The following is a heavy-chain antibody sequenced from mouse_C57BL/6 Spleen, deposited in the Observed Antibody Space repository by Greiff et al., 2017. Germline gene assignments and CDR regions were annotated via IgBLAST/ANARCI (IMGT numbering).Heavy chain of an antibody. CDR2: INPNNGGT. CDR1: GYTFTDYN. Sequence: VQLQQSGPELVKPGASVKIPCKASGYTFTDYNMDWVKQSHGKSLEWIGDINPNNGGTIYNQKFKGKATLTVDKSSSTAYMELRSLTSEDTAVYYCARDYYGSNYWYFDVWGTGTTVTVSS. D-gene: IGHD1-1*01. CDR3: ARDYYGSNYWYFDV. J-gene: IGHJ1*03. V-gene: IGHV1-18*01.